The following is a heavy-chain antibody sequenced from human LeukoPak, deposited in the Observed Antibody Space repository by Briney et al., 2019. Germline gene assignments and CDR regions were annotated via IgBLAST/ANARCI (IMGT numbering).Heavy chain of an antibody. Sequence: SETLSLTCTVSGGSISSYYWSWIRQPPGKGLEWIGEINHSGSTNYNPSLKSRVTISVDTSKNQFSLKLSSVTAADTAVYYCARESRSWDYYYYYYMDVWGKGTTVTVSS. CDR1: GGSISSYY. J-gene: IGHJ6*03. D-gene: IGHD6-13*01. V-gene: IGHV4-34*01. CDR2: INHSGST. CDR3: ARESRSWDYYYYYYMDV.